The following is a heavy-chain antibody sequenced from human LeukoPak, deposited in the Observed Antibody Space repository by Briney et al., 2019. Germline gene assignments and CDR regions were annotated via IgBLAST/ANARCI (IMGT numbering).Heavy chain of an antibody. D-gene: IGHD3-16*01. J-gene: IGHJ4*02. CDR2: ISSSGRT. Sequence: PSETLSLTCTVSVSGDSFSSYHWSWLRQPPGKGLEWIGCISSSGRTSYNPSLKSRVTISVDTSKTQFSLKLSSVTAADTAVYYCARVGRGDHTWGSHYCDHWGQRTLVSASS. V-gene: IGHV4-59*01. CDR1: GDSFSSYH. CDR3: ARVGRGDHTWGSHYCDH.